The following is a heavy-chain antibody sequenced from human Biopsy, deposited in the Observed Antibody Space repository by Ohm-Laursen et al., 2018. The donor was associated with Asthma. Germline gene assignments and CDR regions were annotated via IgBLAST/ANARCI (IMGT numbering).Heavy chain of an antibody. CDR3: ARFVQAEEGVF. Sequence: RSLRLSCAASGFSFDDCGMNWVRQAPGKGLEWVSSISWDRGHIDYVVSVKGRFTISRDNSKNSLHLQMNSLRAEDTAVYFCARFVQAEEGVFWGRGTRVTVSS. V-gene: IGHV3-9*01. CDR1: GFSFDDCG. J-gene: IGHJ4*02. CDR2: ISWDRGHI. D-gene: IGHD2-15*01.